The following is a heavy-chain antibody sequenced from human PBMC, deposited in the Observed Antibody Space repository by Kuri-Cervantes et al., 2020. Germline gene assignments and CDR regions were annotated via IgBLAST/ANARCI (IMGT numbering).Heavy chain of an antibody. V-gene: IGHV1-46*01. CDR1: RYTFTKYF. D-gene: IGHD3-9*01. J-gene: IGHJ4*02. CDR3: ARVRDILTGPLRY. Sequence: ASVKVSCKASRYTFTKYFTQWVRQAPGQGLEWMGITNPSGGSTSYAQKFQGRVTMTRDTSTSTVYMELSSLRSEDTAVYYCARVRDILTGPLRYWGQGTLVTVSS. CDR2: TNPSGGST.